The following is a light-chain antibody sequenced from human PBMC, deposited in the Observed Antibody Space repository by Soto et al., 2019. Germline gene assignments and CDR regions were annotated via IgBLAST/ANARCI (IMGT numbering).Light chain of an antibody. CDR1: QSVLYSSNNKNY. J-gene: IGKJ2*01. CDR2: WAS. CDR3: QQYYSTPPYT. V-gene: IGKV4-1*01. Sequence: DIVMTQSPDSLAVSLGERATINCKSSQSVLYSSNNKNYLAWYQQKPGQPPKLLIYWASTRESGVPDRFSGSGSGTDFTLTISSLQAEDVAVYCCQQYYSTPPYTFGQETKLEIK.